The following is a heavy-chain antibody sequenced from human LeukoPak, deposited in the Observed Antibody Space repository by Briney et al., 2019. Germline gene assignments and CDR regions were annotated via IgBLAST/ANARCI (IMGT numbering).Heavy chain of an antibody. Sequence: ASAKVSCKASGYTFTGYYMHWVRQAPGQGLEWMGWINPNSGGTNYAQKFQGRVTMTRDTSISTAYMELSRLRSDDTAVYYCARDHLDFWSGYNYFDYWGQGTLVTVSS. CDR1: GYTFTGYY. CDR2: INPNSGGT. J-gene: IGHJ4*02. CDR3: ARDHLDFWSGYNYFDY. V-gene: IGHV1-2*02. D-gene: IGHD3-3*01.